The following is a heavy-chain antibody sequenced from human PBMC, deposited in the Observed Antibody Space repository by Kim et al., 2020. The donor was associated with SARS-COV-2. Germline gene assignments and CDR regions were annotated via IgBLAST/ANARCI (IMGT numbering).Heavy chain of an antibody. CDR3: ARDALPDNWVDP. Sequence: ASVKVSCKASRYTFTDYAIHWARQAPGQGLEWMGWINAGNGDTKFSQRLQDRINIARDTSANTAYMELHSLTSEDTAVYYCARDALPDNWVDPWGEGTVV. V-gene: IGHV1-3*01. CDR1: RYTFTDYA. D-gene: IGHD2-2*01. J-gene: IGHJ5*02. CDR2: INAGNGDT.